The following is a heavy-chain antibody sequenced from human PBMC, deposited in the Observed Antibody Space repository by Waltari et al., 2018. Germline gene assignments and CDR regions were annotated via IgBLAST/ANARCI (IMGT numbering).Heavy chain of an antibody. Sequence: WVSAIRGSGGSTYYADSVKGRFTISRDNSKNTLYLQMNSLRAEDTAVYYCAKDQLGATRENYYYYYGMDVWGQGTTVTVSS. D-gene: IGHD5-12*01. V-gene: IGHV3-23*01. J-gene: IGHJ6*02. CDR3: AKDQLGATRENYYYYYGMDV. CDR2: IRGSGGST.